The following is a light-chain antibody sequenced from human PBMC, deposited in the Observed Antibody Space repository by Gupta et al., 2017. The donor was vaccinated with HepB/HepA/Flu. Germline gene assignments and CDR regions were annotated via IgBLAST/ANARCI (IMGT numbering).Light chain of an antibody. CDR2: KAS. V-gene: IGKV1-5*03. J-gene: IGKJ1*01. CDR3: QQYNSYPWT. Sequence: DIQMTPSPSTLSAYVGDRVTNTCRASQSISSWLAWYQQKPGKATKLLIYKASSLESGVPSRFSGSGSGTEFTLTISSLQPDDFATYYCQQYNSYPWTFGQGTKVEIK. CDR1: QSISSW.